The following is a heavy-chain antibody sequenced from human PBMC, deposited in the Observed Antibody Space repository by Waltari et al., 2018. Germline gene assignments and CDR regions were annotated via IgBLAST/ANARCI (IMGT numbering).Heavy chain of an antibody. V-gene: IGHV4-31*03. CDR1: GGSISSGGYY. D-gene: IGHD3-22*01. J-gene: IGHJ4*02. CDR3: ARAGGRSSGYYY. Sequence: QVQLQESGPGLVKPSQTLSLTCTVSGGSISSGGYYWSWIRQHPGKGLEWIGYLYYGGSTHYNTTLRSRVTISVDKSKNQFALKLSAVTAPDTAVYYCARAGGRSSGYYYWGQGTLVTVSS. CDR2: LYYGGST.